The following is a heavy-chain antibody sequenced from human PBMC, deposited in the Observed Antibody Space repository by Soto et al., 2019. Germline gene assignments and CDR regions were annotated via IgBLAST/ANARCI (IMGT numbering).Heavy chain of an antibody. V-gene: IGHV3-30-3*01. Sequence: QVPLVESGGGVVQPGGSLRLSCAASGFTFSSYAMHWVRQAPGKGLEWVAVISYDGNNEYYADSVKGRFTSSRDNSKHTLYLQMDSLRDEDTAVYYCARDRLWWAERDYWGQGTLVTVSS. CDR1: GFTFSSYA. D-gene: IGHD2-21*01. CDR3: ARDRLWWAERDY. J-gene: IGHJ4*02. CDR2: ISYDGNNE.